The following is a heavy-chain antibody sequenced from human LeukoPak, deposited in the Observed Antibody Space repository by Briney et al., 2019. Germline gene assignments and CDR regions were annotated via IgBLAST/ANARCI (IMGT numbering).Heavy chain of an antibody. V-gene: IGHV1-69*13. CDR1: GGTFSSYA. D-gene: IGHD2-15*01. Sequence: SVKVSCKASGGTFSSYAIGWVRQAPGQGLEWMGGITPIFGTANYAQKFQGRVTITADESTSTAYMELSSLRSEDTAVYYCARGLGYCSGGSCYSALGYFDYWGQGTLVTVSS. CDR2: ITPIFGTA. CDR3: ARGLGYCSGGSCYSALGYFDY. J-gene: IGHJ4*02.